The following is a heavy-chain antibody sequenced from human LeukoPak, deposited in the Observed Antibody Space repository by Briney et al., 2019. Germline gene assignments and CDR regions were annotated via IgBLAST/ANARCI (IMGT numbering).Heavy chain of an antibody. V-gene: IGHV4-4*07. CDR3: ARLYYYGSGMFSAFDI. CDR2: IYTTETT. J-gene: IGHJ3*02. D-gene: IGHD3-10*01. Sequence: SETLSLTCTVSGDSISSYYWSWIRQPAGKGLEWVGRIYTTETTNYNPSLKGRVTMSVDTSKNQLSLKLSSVTAADTAVYYCARLYYYGSGMFSAFDIWGQGTVVTVSS. CDR1: GDSISSYY.